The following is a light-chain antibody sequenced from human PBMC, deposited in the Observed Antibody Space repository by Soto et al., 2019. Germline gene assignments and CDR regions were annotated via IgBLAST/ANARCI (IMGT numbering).Light chain of an antibody. Sequence: EIVMTQSPATLSVSPGERATLSCRASHSVSSGLAWYQQKPGQAPRLLIYDASTRATGIPARFSGGGSGTEFTLTIGSLQSEDFAVYYCQQYNNWPETFGQGTKVDIK. CDR1: HSVSSG. J-gene: IGKJ1*01. CDR3: QQYNNWPET. V-gene: IGKV3-15*01. CDR2: DAS.